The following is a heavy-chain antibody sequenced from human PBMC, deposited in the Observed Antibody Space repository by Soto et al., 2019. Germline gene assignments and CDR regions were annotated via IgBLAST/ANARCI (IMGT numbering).Heavy chain of an antibody. CDR3: ARDRSVTREYYYYGMDV. Sequence: QVQLVQSGAEVKKPGASVKVSCKASGYTFTSYAMHWVRQAPGQRLEWMGWINAGNGNTKYSQKFQGRVTITRDTAXSXXYMGLSSLRSEDTAVYYCARDRSVTREYYYYGMDVWGQGTTVTVSS. CDR2: INAGNGNT. V-gene: IGHV1-3*01. CDR1: GYTFTSYA. D-gene: IGHD4-17*01. J-gene: IGHJ6*02.